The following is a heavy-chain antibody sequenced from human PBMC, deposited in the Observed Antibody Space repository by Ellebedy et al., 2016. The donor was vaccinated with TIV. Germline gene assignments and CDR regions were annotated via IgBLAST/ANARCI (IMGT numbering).Heavy chain of an antibody. Sequence: GESLKISCVASAFPFSSYYIYWVRQLPGKGPVWVSYITSDGTQTAYADSVKGRFTLSRDNAKGTVDLQMTGLRVDDSAIYFCSTLSVAPPDYWGQGVSVTVSS. CDR3: STLSVAPPDY. CDR2: ITSDGTQT. J-gene: IGHJ4*02. V-gene: IGHV3-74*01. D-gene: IGHD2-21*01. CDR1: AFPFSSYY.